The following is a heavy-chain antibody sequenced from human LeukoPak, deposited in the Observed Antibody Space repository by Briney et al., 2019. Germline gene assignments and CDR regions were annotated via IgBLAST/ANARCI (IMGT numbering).Heavy chain of an antibody. V-gene: IGHV4-34*01. J-gene: IGHJ4*02. D-gene: IGHD2-15*01. CDR2: INHSGST. CDR3: ARRVDIVVVVAATQSGIDY. Sequence: PSETLSLTCAVYGGSFSGYYWSWIRQPPGKGLEWIGEINHSGSTNYNPSLKSRVTISVDTSKNQFSLKLSSVTAADTAVYYCARRVDIVVVVAATQSGIDYWGQGTLVTVSS. CDR1: GGSFSGYY.